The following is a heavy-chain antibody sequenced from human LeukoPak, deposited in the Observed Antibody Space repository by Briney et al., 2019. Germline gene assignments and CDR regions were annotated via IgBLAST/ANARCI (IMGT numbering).Heavy chain of an antibody. D-gene: IGHD3-10*01. Sequence: PGGSLRLSCAASGFTFSSYWMSWVRQAPGKGLEWVANIKQDGGEKYYVDSVKGRFTISRDNAKNSLYLQMNSLRAEDTAVYYCARKGVRSSGSSPASYYYGMDVWGQGTTVTVSS. V-gene: IGHV3-7*01. CDR1: GFTFSSYW. J-gene: IGHJ6*02. CDR2: IKQDGGEK. CDR3: ARKGVRSSGSSPASYYYGMDV.